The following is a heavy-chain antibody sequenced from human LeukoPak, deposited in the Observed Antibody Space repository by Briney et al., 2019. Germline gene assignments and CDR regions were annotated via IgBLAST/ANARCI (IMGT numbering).Heavy chain of an antibody. CDR1: DGSISSYY. V-gene: IGHV4-59*01. Sequence: SETLSLTCTVSDGSISSYYWNYIRQPPGKGLEWIGYIYSSGSTNYNPSLKSRVTISLDTSKNQFFLNLSSVTAADTAVYYCARRVRSGSPFDYWGQGTLVTVSS. J-gene: IGHJ4*02. CDR2: IYSSGST. CDR3: ARRVRSGSPFDY. D-gene: IGHD1-26*01.